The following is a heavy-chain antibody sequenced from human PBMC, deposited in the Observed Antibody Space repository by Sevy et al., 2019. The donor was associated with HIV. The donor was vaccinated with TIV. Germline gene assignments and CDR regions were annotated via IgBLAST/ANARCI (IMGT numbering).Heavy chain of an antibody. J-gene: IGHJ4*02. D-gene: IGHD3-22*01. CDR1: GFTFNNAW. V-gene: IGHV3-15*01. CDR3: ATAPGYYDSAPFDY. CDR2: IKSKIHGETT. Sequence: GGSLRLSCAVSGFTFNNAWMNWVRQAPGTGLQWVGLIKSKIHGETTDYAAPVKGRFTISRDDSKNTLYLQMNSLKIEDTAVYYCATAPGYYDSAPFDYWGPGTLVTVSS.